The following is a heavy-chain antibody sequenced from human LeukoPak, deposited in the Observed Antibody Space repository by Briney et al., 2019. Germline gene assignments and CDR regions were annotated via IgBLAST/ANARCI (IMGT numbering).Heavy chain of an antibody. J-gene: IGHJ4*02. CDR3: VLMPGF. D-gene: IGHD2-2*01. Sequence: SETLSLTCTVSGGSISSSKYYWGWVRQPPGKGLEWIGSFYNSGSTYYNPSLKSRVTISVDTSKKQFSLRLTSVTAADTAVYYCVLMPGFWGQGILVAVSS. V-gene: IGHV4-39*01. CDR2: FYNSGST. CDR1: GGSISSSKYY.